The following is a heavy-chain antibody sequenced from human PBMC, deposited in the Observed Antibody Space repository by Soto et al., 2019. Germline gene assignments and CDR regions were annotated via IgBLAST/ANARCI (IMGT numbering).Heavy chain of an antibody. CDR2: VSASGRDT. Sequence: EVLLLESGGDLAQPGGSLRLSCAASGFTFDKYAMRWVRQAPGKGLEWVAGVSASGRDTYYADSVKDRFTISRDSSKNTLYLQMNSLRAQDTATYYCAKGKTTGWYYFDYWGQGTLVTVSS. CDR3: AKGKTTGWYYFDY. CDR1: GFTFDKYA. V-gene: IGHV3-23*01. D-gene: IGHD6-19*01. J-gene: IGHJ4*02.